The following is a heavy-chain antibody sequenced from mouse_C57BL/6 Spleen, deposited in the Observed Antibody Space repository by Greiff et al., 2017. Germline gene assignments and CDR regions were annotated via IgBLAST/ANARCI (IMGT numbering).Heavy chain of an antibody. CDR1: GFTFSDAW. Sequence: EVHLVESGGGLVQPGGSMKLSCAASGFTFSDAWMDWVRQSPEKGLEWVAEIRNKANNHATYYAESVKGRFTISRDDSKSSVYLQMNSLRAEDTGIYYCTAPYDYEGWFAYWGQGTLVTVSA. V-gene: IGHV6-6*01. J-gene: IGHJ3*01. CDR2: IRNKANNHAT. D-gene: IGHD2-4*01. CDR3: TAPYDYEGWFAY.